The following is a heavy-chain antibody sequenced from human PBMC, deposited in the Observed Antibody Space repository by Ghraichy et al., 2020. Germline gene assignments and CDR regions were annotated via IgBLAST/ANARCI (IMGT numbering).Heavy chain of an antibody. CDR1: GFTFSDYW. J-gene: IGHJ4*02. V-gene: IGHV3-7*01. CDR2: INGDGSGR. CDR3: TRDSNWLFEY. D-gene: IGHD7-27*01. Sequence: GGSLRLSCVASGFTFSDYWMDWVRQAPGKGLEYVANINGDGSGRYYVDSVKGRFTISRDNAKNSLYLQMNNLRAEDTAVYYCTRDSNWLFEYWGQGTRVAVSS.